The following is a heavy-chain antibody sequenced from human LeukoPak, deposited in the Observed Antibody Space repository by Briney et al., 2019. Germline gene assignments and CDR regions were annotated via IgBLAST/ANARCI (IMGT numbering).Heavy chain of an antibody. J-gene: IGHJ4*02. CDR2: ISYDGSNK. V-gene: IGHV3-30*18. Sequence: GRSLRLSCAASGFTFSSYGMHWVRQAPGKGLEWVAVISYDGSNKYYADSVKGRFTISRDNSKNTLYLQMNSLRAEDTAVYYCAKGGYSGYDFPPYFDYWGQGTLVTVSS. D-gene: IGHD5-12*01. CDR3: AKGGYSGYDFPPYFDY. CDR1: GFTFSSYG.